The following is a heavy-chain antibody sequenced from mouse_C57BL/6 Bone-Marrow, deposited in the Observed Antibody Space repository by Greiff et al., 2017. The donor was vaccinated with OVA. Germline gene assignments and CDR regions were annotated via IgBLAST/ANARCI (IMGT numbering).Heavy chain of an antibody. CDR3: EKSWLGSMDY. J-gene: IGHJ4*01. CDR1: GYTFTSYT. Sequence: QVQLQQPGAELVRPGASVKMSCKASGYTFTSYTMHWVKQRPGQGLEWIGDINPSSGYTKYNQKFKDKATLTADKSSSTAYMQLSSLTSEDSAVYYCEKSWLGSMDYWGQGTSVTVSS. V-gene: IGHV1-4*01. CDR2: INPSSGYT. D-gene: IGHD2-2*01.